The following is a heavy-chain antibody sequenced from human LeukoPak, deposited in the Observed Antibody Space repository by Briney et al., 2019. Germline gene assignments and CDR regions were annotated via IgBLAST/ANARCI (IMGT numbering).Heavy chain of an antibody. D-gene: IGHD6-6*01. CDR3: ARATYYSTSSPAFDI. Sequence: SETLSLTCTVSGGSISSYYWSWIRQPPGKGLEWIGYVYYSGSTNYNPSLKSRVTFSVDTSKSLFSLKLNSVIAADTAVYYCARATYYSTSSPAFDIWGQGTMVTVSS. J-gene: IGHJ3*02. V-gene: IGHV4-59*01. CDR1: GGSISSYY. CDR2: VYYSGST.